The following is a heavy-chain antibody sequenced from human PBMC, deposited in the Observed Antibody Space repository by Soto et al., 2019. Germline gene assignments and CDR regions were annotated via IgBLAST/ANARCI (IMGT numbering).Heavy chain of an antibody. CDR1: GFTFSDYY. Sequence: QVQLVESGGGLVKPGGSLRLSCAASGFTFSDYYMSWIRQAPGKGLEWVSYISSSSSYTNYADSVKGRFTISRDNAKNSLYLQMNSLRAEDTAVYYCAQGEGYDIPNPHYYYYGMDVWGQGTTVTVSS. J-gene: IGHJ6*02. CDR2: ISSSSSYT. D-gene: IGHD3-9*01. V-gene: IGHV3-11*05. CDR3: AQGEGYDIPNPHYYYYGMDV.